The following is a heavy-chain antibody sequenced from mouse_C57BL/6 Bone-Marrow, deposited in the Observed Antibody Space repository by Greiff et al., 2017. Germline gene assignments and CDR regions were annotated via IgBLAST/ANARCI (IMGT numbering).Heavy chain of an antibody. CDR3: ARATVALLDY. J-gene: IGHJ2*01. Sequence: DVHLVESGPGLAKPSQTLSLTCSVTGYSITSDYWNWIRKFPGNKLEYMGYISYSGSTYYNPSLKRRISITRDTSKNQYYLQLNSVTTENTATYYSARATVALLDYWGQGTTVTVSS. CDR2: ISYSGST. V-gene: IGHV3-8*01. D-gene: IGHD1-1*01. CDR1: GYSITSDY.